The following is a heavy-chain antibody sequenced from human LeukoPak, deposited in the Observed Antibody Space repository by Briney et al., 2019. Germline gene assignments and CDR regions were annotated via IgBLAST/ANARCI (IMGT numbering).Heavy chain of an antibody. J-gene: IGHJ4*02. D-gene: IGHD3-22*01. Sequence: GASVKVSCKASGYTFTSYYMHWVRQAPGQGLEWMGWINPNSGGTNYAQKFQGRVTMTRDTSISTAYMELSRLRSDDTAVYYCARDLSYYYDSSGYSAPGYWGQGTLVTVSS. V-gene: IGHV1-2*02. CDR3: ARDLSYYYDSSGYSAPGY. CDR2: INPNSGGT. CDR1: GYTFTSYY.